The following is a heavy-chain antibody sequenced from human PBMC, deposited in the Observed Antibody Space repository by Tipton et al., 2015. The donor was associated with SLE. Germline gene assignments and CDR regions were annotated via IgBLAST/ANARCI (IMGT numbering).Heavy chain of an antibody. CDR3: ARGGYYDNTWGTYVDYYGMDV. CDR1: GGSINSFY. CDR2: FHSSGIL. J-gene: IGHJ6*01. Sequence: TLSLTCTVSGGSINSFYWTWVRQPAGEGLEGIGHFHSSGILNYNPPLKSRGTMSGDTSKNQLSLKLNAVTAADTAVYYCARGGYYDNTWGTYVDYYGMDVWGHGSTVTVSS. V-gene: IGHV4-4*07. D-gene: IGHD3-16*01.